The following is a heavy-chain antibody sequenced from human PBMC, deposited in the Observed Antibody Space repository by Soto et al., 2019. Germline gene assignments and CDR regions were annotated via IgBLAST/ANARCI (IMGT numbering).Heavy chain of an antibody. CDR2: IYPRDSET. CDR3: ARQVRSDCQGDA. CDR1: GSTFPTYW. J-gene: IGHJ5*02. Sequence: GESLKISFQSSGSTFPTYWIAWVRQIPGQGLEWMGIIYPRDSETRISPSIQGPVTISADKSTNKAYLQWSSLRASDTAMEDGARQVRSDCQGDAWGQGTLVTFAS. D-gene: IGHD2-21*01. V-gene: IGHV5-51*01.